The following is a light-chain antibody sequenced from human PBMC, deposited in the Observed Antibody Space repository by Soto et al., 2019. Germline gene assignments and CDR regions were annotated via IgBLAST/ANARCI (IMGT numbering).Light chain of an antibody. Sequence: QSVLTQPASVSGSPGQSITISCTGTSSDVGGYNYDSWYQQHPGKAPKLMIYDVSNRPSGVSNRFSGSKSGNTASLTISGLQAEDEADYYCSSYTSSSTPHVVFGGGTKLTVL. CDR2: DVS. CDR3: SSYTSSSTPHVV. J-gene: IGLJ2*01. CDR1: SSDVGGYNY. V-gene: IGLV2-14*01.